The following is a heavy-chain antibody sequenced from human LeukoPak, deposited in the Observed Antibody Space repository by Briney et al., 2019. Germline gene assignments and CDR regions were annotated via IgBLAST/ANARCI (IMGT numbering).Heavy chain of an antibody. CDR3: ARGPYSSSWSYFDY. Sequence: ASVKVSCKASGYTFTSYDINWVRQATGQGLEWMGWMNPNSGNTGYAQKFQGRVTITRNTSISTAYMELSSLRSEDTAVYYCARGPYSSSWSYFDYWGQGTLVTVSS. D-gene: IGHD6-13*01. CDR1: GYTFTSYD. CDR2: MNPNSGNT. J-gene: IGHJ4*02. V-gene: IGHV1-8*03.